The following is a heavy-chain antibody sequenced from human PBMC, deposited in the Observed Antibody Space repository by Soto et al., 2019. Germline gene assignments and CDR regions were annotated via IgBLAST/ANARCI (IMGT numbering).Heavy chain of an antibody. Sequence: VESGGELVRPGGSLRLSCSASGFTLSNYWMHWLRQVPGKGPVWVARMNGEGTSTNYADSVKGRFSISRDTAKNTQYLQMNSLTVEDTALYYCARVNPSRLGAFDVWGQGTLVTVSS. V-gene: IGHV3-74*01. CDR2: MNGEGTST. J-gene: IGHJ3*01. CDR1: GFTLSNYW. D-gene: IGHD3-16*01. CDR3: ARVNPSRLGAFDV.